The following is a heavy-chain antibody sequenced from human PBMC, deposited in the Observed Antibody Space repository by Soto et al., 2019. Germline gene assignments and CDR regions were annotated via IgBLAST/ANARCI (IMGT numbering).Heavy chain of an antibody. V-gene: IGHV3-48*03. CDR1: EFTFSNYE. CDR3: ARGLRNYYDRSGLHY. D-gene: IGHD3-22*01. CDR2: ISYTGSTI. Sequence: PGGSLRLSCVGSEFTFSNYEMNWVRQAPGKGLEWVSYISYTGSTIYYADSVRGRFTISRDNSKNSLYLQMNSLRAEDTDVYYCARGLRNYYDRSGLHYWGQGTLVTVSS. J-gene: IGHJ4*02.